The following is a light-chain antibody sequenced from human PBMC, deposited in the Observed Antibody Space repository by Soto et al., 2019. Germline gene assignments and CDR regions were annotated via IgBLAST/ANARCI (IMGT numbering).Light chain of an antibody. V-gene: IGLV3-9*01. CDR2: RDT. J-gene: IGLJ3*02. CDR3: QVWDSGVV. CDR1: NIGTKN. Sequence: SYELTQPLSVSVALGQTARITCGGNNIGTKNVHWYQQKPGHAPVLVIYRDTNRPSGIPERFSGFNSGDTATLTISRAQAGDEADYYCQVWDSGVVFGGGTKVTVL.